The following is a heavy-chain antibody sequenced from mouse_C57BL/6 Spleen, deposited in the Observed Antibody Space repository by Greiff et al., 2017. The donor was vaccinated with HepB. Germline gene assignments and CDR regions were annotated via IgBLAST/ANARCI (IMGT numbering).Heavy chain of an antibody. CDR2: ISDGGSYT. V-gene: IGHV5-4*01. D-gene: IGHD2-10*02. J-gene: IGHJ2*01. CDR3: ARDIEYPYYIDD. Sequence: EVQLVESGGGLVKPGGSLKLSCAASGFTFSSYAMSWVRQTPEKRLEWVATISDGGSYTYYPDNVKGRFTISRDNAKNNLYLQMSHLKSEDTAMYYCARDIEYPYYIDDWGQGTTLTVAS. CDR1: GFTFSSYA.